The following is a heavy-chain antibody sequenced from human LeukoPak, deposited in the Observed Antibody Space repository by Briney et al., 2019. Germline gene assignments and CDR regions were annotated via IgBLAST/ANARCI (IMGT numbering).Heavy chain of an antibody. CDR2: ISGSGGST. D-gene: IGHD2-2*01. V-gene: IGHV3-23*01. Sequence: GGSLRLSCAASGFTFSSYAMSWVRQAPGKGLEWVSAISGSGGSTYYADSVKGRFTISRDNSKNTLYLQMNSLRAEDTAVYYCAKNPYCSSTSCYWEDVWGKETTVTVSS. J-gene: IGHJ6*04. CDR3: AKNPYCSSTSCYWEDV. CDR1: GFTFSSYA.